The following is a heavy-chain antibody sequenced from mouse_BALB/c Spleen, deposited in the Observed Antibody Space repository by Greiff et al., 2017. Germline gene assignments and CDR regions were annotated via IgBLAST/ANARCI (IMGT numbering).Heavy chain of an antibody. D-gene: IGHD1-2*01. CDR1: GYSITSGYY. CDR2: ISYDGSN. J-gene: IGHJ2*01. V-gene: IGHV3-6*02. CDR3: ARDHYYGY. Sequence: VQLKESGPGLVKPSQSLSLTCSVTGYSITSGYYWNWIRQFPGNKLEWMGYISYDGSNNYNPSLKNRISITRDTSKNQFFLKLNSVTTEDTATYYCARDHYYGYWGQGTTLTVSS.